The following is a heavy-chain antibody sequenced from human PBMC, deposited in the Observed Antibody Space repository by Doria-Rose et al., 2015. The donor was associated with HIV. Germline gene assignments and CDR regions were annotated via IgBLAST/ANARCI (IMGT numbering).Heavy chain of an antibody. D-gene: IGHD3-3*01. J-gene: IGHJ4*02. CDR1: VSSRGYY. CDR3: ARMGSYRELDY. V-gene: IGHV4-31*02. CDR2: TYYTGTS. Sequence: VSSRGYYWNWSRQIPGKGLESLGYTYYTGTSDYSPSLKSRLNMAVDTSKNQFSLKLSFVTVADTAVYYCARMGSYRELDYWGQGALVIVSA.